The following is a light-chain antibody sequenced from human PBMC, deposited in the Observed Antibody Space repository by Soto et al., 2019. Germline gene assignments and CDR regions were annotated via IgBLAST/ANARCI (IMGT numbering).Light chain of an antibody. CDR2: GAS. CDR3: QQYNKWPTMYP. J-gene: IGKJ2*01. CDR1: QSVSSN. V-gene: IGKV3-15*01. Sequence: EIVMTQSPATLSVSPGERATLSCRASQSVSSNLAWYQQKPGQAPRLLIYGASTRATGIPARFSGSGSGTEFTLTISSLQSEDFAVYYCQQYNKWPTMYPFGQGTKLEIK.